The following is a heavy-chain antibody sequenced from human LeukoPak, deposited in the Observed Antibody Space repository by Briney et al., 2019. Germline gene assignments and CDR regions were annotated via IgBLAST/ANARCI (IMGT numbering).Heavy chain of an antibody. V-gene: IGHV1-8*02. CDR3: AMNTNRATVTRLDP. D-gene: IGHD4-17*01. CDR2: MNPNSGNT. CDR1: GYPFTGYY. J-gene: IGHJ5*02. Sequence: AASVKVSCKASGYPFTGYYMHWVRQAPGQGLEWMGWMNPNSGNTGYAQKFQGRVTMTRNTSISTAYMELSSLSSEDTAVYSCAMNTNRATVTRLDPWGQGTLVTVSS.